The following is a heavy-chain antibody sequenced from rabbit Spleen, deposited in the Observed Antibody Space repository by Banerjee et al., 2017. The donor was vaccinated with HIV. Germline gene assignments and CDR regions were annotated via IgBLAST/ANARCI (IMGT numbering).Heavy chain of an antibody. Sequence: QQQLEESGGGLVKPGTSLTLTCKASGLDVSSNYCMCWVRQAPGKGLEWIACIDVTKRGTTYYTTWAKGRFTISETSSTTVTLQMTSLTAADTATYFCARNFENYAGSSYLDLWGQGTLVTVS. CDR2: IDVTKRGTT. CDR1: GLDVSSNYC. J-gene: IGHJ6*01. CDR3: ARNFENYAGSSYLDL. D-gene: IGHD8-1*01. V-gene: IGHV1S45*01.